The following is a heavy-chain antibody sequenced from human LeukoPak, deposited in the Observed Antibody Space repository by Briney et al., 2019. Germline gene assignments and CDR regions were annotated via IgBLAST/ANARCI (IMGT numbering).Heavy chain of an antibody. D-gene: IGHD2-21*02. Sequence: SETLSLTCAVYGGSFSGYYWSWIRQPPGKGLEWIGEINHSGSTNYNPSLKGRVTISVDTSKNQFSLKLRSVTAADTAVYYCAGVYCGGDCYPGYYFDYWGQGTLVTVSS. J-gene: IGHJ4*02. CDR3: AGVYCGGDCYPGYYFDY. CDR2: INHSGST. V-gene: IGHV4-34*01. CDR1: GGSFSGYY.